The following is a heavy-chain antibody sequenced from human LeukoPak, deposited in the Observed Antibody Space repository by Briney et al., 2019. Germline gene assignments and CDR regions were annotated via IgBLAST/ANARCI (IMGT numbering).Heavy chain of an antibody. Sequence: GGSLRLSCAASGFTVSSNYMNWVRQAPGKGLEWVSYISSSSSTIYYADSVQGRFTISRDNAKNSLYLQMNSLRVEDTAVYYCARDPRYSSSWSQGDYMDVWGKGTTVTVSS. J-gene: IGHJ6*03. V-gene: IGHV3-48*01. CDR1: GFTVSSNY. CDR2: ISSSSSTI. CDR3: ARDPRYSSSWSQGDYMDV. D-gene: IGHD6-13*01.